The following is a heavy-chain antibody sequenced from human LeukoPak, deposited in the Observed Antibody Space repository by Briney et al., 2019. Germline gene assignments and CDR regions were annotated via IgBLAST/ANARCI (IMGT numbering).Heavy chain of an antibody. J-gene: IGHJ6*04. CDR3: AKDGVLWFGDYYYYGMDV. CDR2: ISGSGDST. D-gene: IGHD3-10*01. Sequence: GGSLRLSCAASGFTFSSYAMSWVRQAPGKGLEWVSAISGSGDSTYYADSVQGRFTISRDNSKNTLYLQMNSLRAEDTAVYYCAKDGVLWFGDYYYYGMDVWGKGTTVTVSS. CDR1: GFTFSSYA. V-gene: IGHV3-23*01.